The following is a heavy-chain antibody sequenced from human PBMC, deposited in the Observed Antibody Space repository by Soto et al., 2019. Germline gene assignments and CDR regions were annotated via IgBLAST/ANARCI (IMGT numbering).Heavy chain of an antibody. V-gene: IGHV1-46*01. CDR3: ARSPSMGDWSASVTTYAYGMAV. J-gene: IGHJ6*02. Sequence: QVQLVQSGAEVKKPGASVKVSCQTSGYTFTSYYIHWVRQAPGQGLAWMGIINPSGGYTKYSKKSQYRVTMCRDAATNIDYMELRSLTSEDTAVYFCARSPSMGDWSASVTTYAYGMAVWGQGTTFIVSS. CDR1: GYTFTSYY. CDR2: INPSGGYT. D-gene: IGHD3-3*01.